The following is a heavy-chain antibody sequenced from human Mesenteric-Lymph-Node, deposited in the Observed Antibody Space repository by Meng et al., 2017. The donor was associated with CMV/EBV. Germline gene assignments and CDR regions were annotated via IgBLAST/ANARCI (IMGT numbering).Heavy chain of an antibody. CDR2: TYYRSKWYN. V-gene: IGHV6-1*01. Sequence: SSNHAAWNWIRQSPSRGLEWLGRTYYRSKWYNQYAVSVRSRITINPDTSKNQFSLQLNSVTPEDTAVYYCARDREYVSGTYYNYFDYWGQGTLVTVSS. CDR3: ARDREYVSGTYYNYFDY. D-gene: IGHD3-10*01. J-gene: IGHJ4*02. CDR1: SSNHAA.